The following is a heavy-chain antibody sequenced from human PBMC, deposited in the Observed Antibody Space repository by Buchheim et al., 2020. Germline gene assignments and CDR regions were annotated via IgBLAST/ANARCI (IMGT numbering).Heavy chain of an antibody. V-gene: IGHV3-30*18. CDR1: GFTFSSYG. J-gene: IGHJ6*02. CDR2: ISYDGSNK. Sequence: QVQLVESGGGVVQPGRSLRLSCAASGFTFSSYGMHWVRQAPGKGLEWVAVISYDGSNKYYADSVKGRFTISRDNSKNTLYLQMNSLRAEDTAVYYCAKSRITMVRGVPGYYYYGMDVWGQGTT. CDR3: AKSRITMVRGVPGYYYYGMDV. D-gene: IGHD3-10*01.